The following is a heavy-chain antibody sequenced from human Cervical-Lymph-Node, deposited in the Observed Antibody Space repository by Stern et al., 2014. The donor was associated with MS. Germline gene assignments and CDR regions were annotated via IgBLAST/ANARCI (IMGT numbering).Heavy chain of an antibody. J-gene: IGHJ6*02. CDR1: GFTFTSSA. V-gene: IGHV1-58*01. D-gene: IGHD4-11*01. CDR3: AAFTVTTDYYYYGMDV. Sequence: QLVESGPEVKKPGTSVKVSCKASGFTFTSSAVQWVRQARGQRLEWIGWIGVGSGNTNYEQKFQERVTITRDMSTSTAYMELSSLRSEDTAVYYCAAFTVTTDYYYYGMDVWGQGTTVTVSS. CDR2: IGVGSGNT.